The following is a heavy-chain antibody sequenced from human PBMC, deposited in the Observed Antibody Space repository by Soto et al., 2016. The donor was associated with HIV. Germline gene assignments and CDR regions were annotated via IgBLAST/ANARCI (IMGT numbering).Heavy chain of an antibody. V-gene: IGHV3-66*01. CDR3: VRDLLRRQGAFDI. J-gene: IGHJ3*02. D-gene: IGHD4-17*01. CDR1: EFIVSSNY. CDR2: IYSGGDT. Sequence: EVQLVESGGGLVQPGGSLRLSCAASEFIVSSNYMNWVRQAPGQGLEWVSIIYSGGDTNYADSVKGRFTISRDNSKNTLYLQMNSLRTEDTAVYHCVRDLLRRQGAFDIWGQGTLVTVSS.